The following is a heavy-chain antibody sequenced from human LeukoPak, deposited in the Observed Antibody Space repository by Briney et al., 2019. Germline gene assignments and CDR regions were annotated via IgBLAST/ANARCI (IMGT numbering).Heavy chain of an antibody. CDR2: ISGSGGST. Sequence: QSGGSLRLSCAASGFTFSSYAMSWVRQAPGKGLEWVSAISGSGGSTYYADSVKGRFTISRDNSKNTLYLQMNSLRAEDTAVYYCAKDGSITIFGVVIGNWFDPWGQGTLVTVSS. J-gene: IGHJ5*02. D-gene: IGHD3-3*01. CDR1: GFTFSSYA. CDR3: AKDGSITIFGVVIGNWFDP. V-gene: IGHV3-23*01.